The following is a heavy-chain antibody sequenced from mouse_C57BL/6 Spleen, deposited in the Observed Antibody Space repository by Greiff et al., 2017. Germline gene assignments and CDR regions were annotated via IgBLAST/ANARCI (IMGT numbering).Heavy chain of an antibody. CDR2: IYPGDGDT. Sequence: VQLQQSGPELVKPGASVKISCKASGYAFSSSWMNWVKQRPGKGLEWIGRIYPGDGDTNYNGKFKGKATLTADKSSSTAYMQLSSLTSEDSAVYFCARSYYDYGDYAKDYWGQGTSVTVSS. D-gene: IGHD2-4*01. CDR1: GYAFSSSW. V-gene: IGHV1-82*01. CDR3: ARSYYDYGDYAKDY. J-gene: IGHJ4*01.